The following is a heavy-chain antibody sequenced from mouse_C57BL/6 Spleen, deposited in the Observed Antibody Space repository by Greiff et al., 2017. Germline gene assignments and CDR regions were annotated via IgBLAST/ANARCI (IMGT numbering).Heavy chain of an antibody. CDR1: GFTFSDYY. D-gene: IGHD2-3*01. Sequence: EVQLQESEGGLVQPGSSMKLSCTASGFTFSDYYMAWVRQVPEKGLEWVANINYDGSSTYYLDSLKSRFIISRDNAKNILYLQMSSLKSEDTATYYCARAYDGYCDYWGQGTTLTVSS. CDR2: INYDGSST. CDR3: ARAYDGYCDY. V-gene: IGHV5-16*01. J-gene: IGHJ2*01.